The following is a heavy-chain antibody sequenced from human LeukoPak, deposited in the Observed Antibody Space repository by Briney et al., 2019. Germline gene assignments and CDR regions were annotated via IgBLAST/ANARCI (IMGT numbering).Heavy chain of an antibody. CDR1: EFSLSTSGMC. CDR3: ARINSYYDSSGKEAFDI. V-gene: IGHV2-70*11. Sequence: SGPALVKPTQTLTLTCTFSEFSLSTSGMCVSWIRQPPGKALEWLARIDWDDGKYYSTSLKTRLTISKDTSKNQVVLTMTNMDPVDTATYYCARINSYYDSSGKEAFDIWGQGTMVTVSS. D-gene: IGHD3-22*01. J-gene: IGHJ3*02. CDR2: IDWDDGK.